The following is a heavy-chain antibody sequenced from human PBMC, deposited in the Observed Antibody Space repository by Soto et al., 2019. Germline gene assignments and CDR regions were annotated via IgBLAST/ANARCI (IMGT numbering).Heavy chain of an antibody. CDR3: ASQAEGHWFDP. Sequence: PXXTLSLPFTVSGGSISSYYWGWILQPPGKGLEWIGYIYYSGSTNYTPSLKSRVTISVDTSKNQFSLKLSCVTAADTAVYYCASQAEGHWFDPWGQGTLVTVSS. CDR2: IYYSGST. CDR1: GGSISSYY. J-gene: IGHJ5*02. V-gene: IGHV4-59*08.